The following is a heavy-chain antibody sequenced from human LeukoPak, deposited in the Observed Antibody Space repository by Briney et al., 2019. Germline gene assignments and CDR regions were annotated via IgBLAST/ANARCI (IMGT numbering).Heavy chain of an antibody. CDR2: ISESGSGT. CDR3: AKDITQGYTFGSIEQDY. D-gene: IGHD5-18*01. CDR1: GLTFSRYA. V-gene: IGHV3-23*01. Sequence: GGSLRLSCAVSGLTFSRYAMSWVRQAPGKGLEWVSAISESGSGTYYADSVKGRFTISRDNSKDTLSLQMNSLRAEDTAVYYCAKDITQGYTFGSIEQDYWGQGTLVTVSS. J-gene: IGHJ4*02.